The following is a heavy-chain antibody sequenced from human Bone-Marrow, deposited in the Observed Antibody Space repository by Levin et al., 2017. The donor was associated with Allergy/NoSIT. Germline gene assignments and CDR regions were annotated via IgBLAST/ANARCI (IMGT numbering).Heavy chain of an antibody. V-gene: IGHV3-53*01. J-gene: IGHJ4*02. Sequence: PGGSLRLSCAASGFSIGNSNMNWVRQAPGKGLEWVSLLSTDGSTSYADSVKGRFTISRDIYKSTLSLLLKNLRVEDTAVYYCARDFSMVRRVQASLQWGQGTLVTVSS. CDR2: LSTDGST. CDR3: ARDFSMVRRVQASLQ. CDR1: GFSIGNSN. D-gene: IGHD3-10*01.